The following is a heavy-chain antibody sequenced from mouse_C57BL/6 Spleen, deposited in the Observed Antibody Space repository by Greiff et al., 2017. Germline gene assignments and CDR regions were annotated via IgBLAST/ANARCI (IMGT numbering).Heavy chain of an antibody. CDR3: ARGDGNGDFDV. CDR1: GYTFTSYW. V-gene: IGHV1-50*01. Sequence: QVQLKQSGAELVKPGASVKLSCKASGYTFTSYWMQWVKQRPGQGLEWIGEIDPSDSYTNYNQKFKGKATLTVDTSSSTAYMQLSSLTSEDAAVYYCARGDGNGDFDVWGTGTTVTVSS. D-gene: IGHD2-1*01. CDR2: IDPSDSYT. J-gene: IGHJ1*03.